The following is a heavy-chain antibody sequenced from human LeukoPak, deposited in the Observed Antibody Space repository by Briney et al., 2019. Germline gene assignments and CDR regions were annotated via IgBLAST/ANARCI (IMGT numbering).Heavy chain of an antibody. CDR1: GFTFDDYA. D-gene: IGHD2-15*01. CDR3: AKSRILAFYFDY. Sequence: GRSLRLSCAASGFTFDDYAMHWVRQAPGKGLEWVSGISWNSGSIGYADSVKGRFTISRDNAKNSLYLQMNSLRAEDTALYYCAKSRILAFYFDYWGQGTLVIVSS. J-gene: IGHJ4*02. V-gene: IGHV3-9*01. CDR2: ISWNSGSI.